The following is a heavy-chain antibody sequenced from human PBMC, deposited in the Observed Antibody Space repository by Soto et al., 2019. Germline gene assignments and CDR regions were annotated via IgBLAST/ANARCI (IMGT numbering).Heavy chain of an antibody. Sequence: GGSLRLSCAASGFTFRSYAMSWVRQAPGKGLEWVSTISGSGGSTYYADSVKGRFTISRDNSQNTLYLQMNSLRVEDTAVYYCANSALGDYDFWSSYYIYWGQGTLVTVSS. CDR1: GFTFRSYA. V-gene: IGHV3-23*01. J-gene: IGHJ4*02. D-gene: IGHD3-3*01. CDR3: ANSALGDYDFWSSYYIY. CDR2: ISGSGGST.